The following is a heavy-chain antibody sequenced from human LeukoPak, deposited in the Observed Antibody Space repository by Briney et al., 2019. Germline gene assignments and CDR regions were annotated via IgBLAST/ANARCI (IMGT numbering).Heavy chain of an antibody. CDR2: INHSGST. V-gene: IGHV4-34*01. CDR1: GGSFSGYY. J-gene: IGHJ4*02. CDR3: ATIGYSYELDY. Sequence: SETLSLTCAVYGGSFSGYYWSWIRQPPGKGLEWIAEINHSGSTNYNPSLKSRVIISVDTSKNQFSLKLSSVTAADTAVYYCATIGYSYELDYWGQGTLVTVSS. D-gene: IGHD5-18*01.